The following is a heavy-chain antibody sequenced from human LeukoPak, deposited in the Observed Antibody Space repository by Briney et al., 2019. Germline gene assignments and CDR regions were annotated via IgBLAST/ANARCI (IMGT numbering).Heavy chain of an antibody. CDR3: ARDPYYDSSGPDYFDY. D-gene: IGHD3-22*01. J-gene: IGHJ4*02. Sequence: GGSLRLSCAASGFTFSSYAMSWVRQAPGKGLEWVSSISGSGGSTYYADSVRGRFTVSRDNSRNTLALQMNSLRAEDTAVYYCARDPYYDSSGPDYFDYWGQGTLVTVSS. V-gene: IGHV3-23*01. CDR2: ISGSGGST. CDR1: GFTFSSYA.